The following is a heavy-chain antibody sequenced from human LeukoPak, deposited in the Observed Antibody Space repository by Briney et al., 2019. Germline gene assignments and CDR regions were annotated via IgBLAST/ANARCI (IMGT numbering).Heavy chain of an antibody. Sequence: SETLSLTCAVYGGSFSGYYWSWIRQPPGKGLGWIGEINHSGSTNYNPSLKSRVTMSVDTSKNQFSLKLSSVTAADTAVYYCARDYDFWSGYYRPYYYYYYMDVWGKGTTVTVSS. J-gene: IGHJ6*03. CDR2: INHSGST. CDR1: GGSFSGYY. V-gene: IGHV4-34*01. CDR3: ARDYDFWSGYYRPYYYYYYMDV. D-gene: IGHD3-3*01.